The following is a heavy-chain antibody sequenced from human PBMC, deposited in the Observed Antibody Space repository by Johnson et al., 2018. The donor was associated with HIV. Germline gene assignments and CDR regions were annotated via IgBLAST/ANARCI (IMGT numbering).Heavy chain of an antibody. V-gene: IGHV3-11*04. D-gene: IGHD2-15*01. Sequence: QVQLVESGGGLVKPGGSLRLSCAAAGFTFDDYGMSWVRQAPGKGLEWVSYISSSGNTIYYADSVKGRFTISRDNAKNSLYLQMNSLRAEDTAVYYCAGDMGTHAFDIWGQGTMVTVSS. CDR1: GFTFDDYG. CDR3: AGDMGTHAFDI. CDR2: ISSSGNTI. J-gene: IGHJ3*02.